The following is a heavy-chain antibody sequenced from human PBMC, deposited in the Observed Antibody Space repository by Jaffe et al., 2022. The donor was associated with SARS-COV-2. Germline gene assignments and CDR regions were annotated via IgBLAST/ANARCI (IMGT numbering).Heavy chain of an antibody. J-gene: IGHJ3*01. CDR1: GFSFSKAW. Sequence: EVQLVESGGGLVKPGESLRLSCAASGFSFSKAWMNWVRRAPGKGLEWVGRVKDDGVTTDYAAPVKGRFTVSRDDSRNTLYLQMNSLKSEDTAMYYCTADLADRGAGEFDFWGQGTKVIVSS. V-gene: IGHV3-15*07. CDR3: TADLADRGAGEFDF. D-gene: IGHD2-21*01. CDR2: VKDDGVTT.